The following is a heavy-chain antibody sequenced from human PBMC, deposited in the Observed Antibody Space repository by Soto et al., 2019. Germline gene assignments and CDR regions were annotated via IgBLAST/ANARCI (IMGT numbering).Heavy chain of an antibody. J-gene: IGHJ3*02. CDR3: ARNPPEYSYGFGAFDI. V-gene: IGHV4-59*01. Sequence: PSETLSLTCTVSGGSISSYYWSWIRQPPGKGLEWIGYIYYSGSTNYNPSLKSRVTISVDTSKNQFSLKLSSVTAADTAVYYCARNPPEYSYGFGAFDIWGQGTTVTVSS. CDR1: GGSISSYY. D-gene: IGHD5-18*01. CDR2: IYYSGST.